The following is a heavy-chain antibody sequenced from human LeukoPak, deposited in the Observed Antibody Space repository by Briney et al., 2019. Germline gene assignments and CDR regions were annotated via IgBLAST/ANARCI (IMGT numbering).Heavy chain of an antibody. CDR3: AAISSAGTNQPSFDY. CDR1: GINVRSNY. Sequence: GGSLRLSCAASGINVRSNYMSWVRQAPGKGLEWVSVIYSGGNTYYADSVKGRFTISRDNSKNTLYLQMNSLKIEDTAVYYCAAISSAGTNQPSFDYWGQGTLVTVSS. CDR2: IYSGGNT. J-gene: IGHJ4*02. V-gene: IGHV3-66*01. D-gene: IGHD6-13*01.